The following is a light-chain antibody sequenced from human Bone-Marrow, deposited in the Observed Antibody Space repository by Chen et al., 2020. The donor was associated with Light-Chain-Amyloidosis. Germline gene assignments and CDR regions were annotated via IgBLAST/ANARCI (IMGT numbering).Light chain of an antibody. V-gene: IGLV3-1*01. Sequence: SYELTQPPSVSVSPGPTASITCSGDKLGDKYACWYQQKPGQSPVLVIYQDSKWPSGIPERFSGSNSGNTATLTISGTQAMDEADYYCQAWDSSTYVFGTGTKVTVL. CDR1: KLGDKY. CDR2: QDS. J-gene: IGLJ1*01. CDR3: QAWDSSTYV.